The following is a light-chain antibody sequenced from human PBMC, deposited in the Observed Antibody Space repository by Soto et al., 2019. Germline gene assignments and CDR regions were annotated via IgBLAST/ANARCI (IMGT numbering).Light chain of an antibody. CDR3: QHYGSSPWT. CDR2: GAS. V-gene: IGKV3-20*01. CDR1: QSVASNF. J-gene: IGKJ1*01. Sequence: EMVLTQSPGTLSLSPGERATLSCRASQSVASNFLAWYQQKPGQAPRLLMYGASSRATGIPDRFSGSGSGTDFTLTISRLEPEDFALYYCQHYGSSPWTFGQGTKVEIK.